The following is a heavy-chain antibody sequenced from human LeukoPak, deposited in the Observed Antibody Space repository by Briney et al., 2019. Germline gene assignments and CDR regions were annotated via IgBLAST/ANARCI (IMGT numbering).Heavy chain of an antibody. J-gene: IGHJ5*02. CDR3: AKEDGYCSSTSCMNWFDP. D-gene: IGHD2-2*03. V-gene: IGHV4-59*01. Sequence: SETLSLTCTVSGGSISSYYWSWIRQPPGKGLEWIGCIYYSGSTNYNPSLKSRVTISVDTSKNQFSLKLSSVTAADTAVYYCAKEDGYCSSTSCMNWFDPWGQGTLVTVSS. CDR2: IYYSGST. CDR1: GGSISSYY.